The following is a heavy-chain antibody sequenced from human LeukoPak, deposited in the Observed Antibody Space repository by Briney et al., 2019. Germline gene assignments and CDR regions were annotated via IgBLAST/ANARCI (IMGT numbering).Heavy chain of an antibody. CDR1: GGSISSGGYS. CDR3: ARSFCSGGSCTFDY. CDR2: IYHSGST. Sequence: SETLSLTCAVSGGSISSGGYSWSWIRQPPGEGLEWIGYIYHSGSTYYNPSLKSRVTISVDRSKNQFSLKLSSVTAADTAVYYCARSFCSGGSCTFDYWGQGTLVTVSS. D-gene: IGHD2-15*01. J-gene: IGHJ4*02. V-gene: IGHV4-30-2*01.